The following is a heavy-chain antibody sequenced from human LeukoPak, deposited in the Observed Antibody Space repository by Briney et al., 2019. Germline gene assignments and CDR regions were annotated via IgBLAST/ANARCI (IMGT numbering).Heavy chain of an antibody. Sequence: PSETLSLTCTVSGGSISFYYWSWIRQPPGKGLEWIGYIYTSGSTNYNPSLKSRVTISVDTSKNQFSLKLSSVTAADTAVYYCANYYDSSGYPNDAFDIWGQGTMVTVSS. D-gene: IGHD3-22*01. J-gene: IGHJ3*02. CDR2: IYTSGST. CDR1: GGSISFYY. V-gene: IGHV4-4*08. CDR3: ANYYDSSGYPNDAFDI.